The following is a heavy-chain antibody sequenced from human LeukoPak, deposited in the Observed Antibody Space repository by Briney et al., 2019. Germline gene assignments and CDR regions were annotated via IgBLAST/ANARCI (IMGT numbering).Heavy chain of an antibody. J-gene: IGHJ4*02. D-gene: IGHD3-9*01. CDR2: ISYDGSNK. CDR1: GFTFSSYA. CDR3: AREHGHYDILTGLH. Sequence: GGSLRLSCAASGFTFSSYAMHWVRQAPGKGLEWVAVISYDGSNKYYADSVKGRFTISRDNSKNTLYLQMNSLRAEDTAVYYCAREHGHYDILTGLHWGQGTLVTVSS. V-gene: IGHV3-30*04.